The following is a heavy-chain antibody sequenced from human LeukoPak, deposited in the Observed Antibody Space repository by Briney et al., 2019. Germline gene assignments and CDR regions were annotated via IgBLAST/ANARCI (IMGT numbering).Heavy chain of an antibody. CDR1: GGSISSSSYY. V-gene: IGHV4-39*07. J-gene: IGHJ4*02. D-gene: IGHD5-18*01. Sequence: SETLSLTWAVSGGSISSSSYYWGWIRQPPGKGLEWIGSIYYSGSTYYNPSLKSRVTISVDTSKNQFSLKLRSVTAAATAVYYCARIATDTAMVPRFDYWGQGTLVTVSS. CDR2: IYYSGST. CDR3: ARIATDTAMVPRFDY.